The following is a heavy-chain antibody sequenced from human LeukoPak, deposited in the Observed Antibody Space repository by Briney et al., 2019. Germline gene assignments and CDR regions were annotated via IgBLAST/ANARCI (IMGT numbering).Heavy chain of an antibody. V-gene: IGHV3-23*01. J-gene: IGHJ4*02. D-gene: IGHD3-16*01. CDR3: APRGEPPISFFDY. Sequence: GGSLRLSCAASGFTFSSYAMSWVRLAPGKGLEWVSTISGSGDTTYYADSVRGRFTISRDNSKSTLYLQMNSLRAEDTAVYYCAPRGEPPISFFDYWGQGTLVTVSS. CDR1: GFTFSSYA. CDR2: ISGSGDTT.